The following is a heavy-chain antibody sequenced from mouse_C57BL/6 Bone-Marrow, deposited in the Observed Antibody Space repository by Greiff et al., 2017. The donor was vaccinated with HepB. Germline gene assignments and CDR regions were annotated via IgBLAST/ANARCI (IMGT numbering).Heavy chain of an antibody. J-gene: IGHJ3*01. CDR2: FYPGSGSI. CDR3: ARHEDEAYYSNYGEFAY. Sequence: QVQLKESGAELVKPGASVKLSCKASGYTFTEYTIHWVKQRSGQGLEWIGWFYPGSGSIKYNEKFKDKATLTADKSSSTVYMELSRLTSEDSAVYFCARHEDEAYYSNYGEFAYWGQGTLVTVSA. V-gene: IGHV1-62-2*01. D-gene: IGHD2-5*01. CDR1: GYTFTEYT.